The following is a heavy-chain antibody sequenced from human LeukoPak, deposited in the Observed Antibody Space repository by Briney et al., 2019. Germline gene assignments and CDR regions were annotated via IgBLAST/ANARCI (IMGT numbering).Heavy chain of an antibody. J-gene: IGHJ6*03. CDR2: IIPIFGTA. V-gene: IGHV1-69*13. CDR1: GGTFSSYA. D-gene: IGHD6-6*01. Sequence: SVKVSCKASGGTFSSYAISWVRQAPGQGLEWMGGIIPIFGTANYSQKFQGRVTITADESTSTAYMELSSLRSEDTAVYYCARGQLYSSSQYYYYMNVWGKGTTVTVSS. CDR3: ARGQLYSSSQYYYYMNV.